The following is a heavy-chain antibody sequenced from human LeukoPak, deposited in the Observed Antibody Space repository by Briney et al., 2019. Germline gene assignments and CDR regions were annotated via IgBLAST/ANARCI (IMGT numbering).Heavy chain of an antibody. Sequence: GRSLRLSCAASGFTFSSYGMHWVRLAPGKGLEWVAVISYDGSNKYYADSVKGRFTISRDNSKNTLYLQMNSLRAEDTAVYYCAKDRRRYCSGGSCYVDYFDYWGQGTLVTVSS. CDR2: ISYDGSNK. J-gene: IGHJ4*02. CDR1: GFTFSSYG. D-gene: IGHD2-15*01. CDR3: AKDRRRYCSGGSCYVDYFDY. V-gene: IGHV3-30*18.